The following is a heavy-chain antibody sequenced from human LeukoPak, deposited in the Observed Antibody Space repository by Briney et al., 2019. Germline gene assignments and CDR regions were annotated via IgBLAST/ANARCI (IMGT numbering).Heavy chain of an antibody. Sequence: GGSLRLSCAASGFTFSSYGMRWLRQAPGKGLEWVAVIWYDGSNKYYADSVKGRFTIPRDNSKNTLYLQMNSLRAEDTAVYYCAKLGDYYDSSGYYPYYFDYWGQGTLVTVSS. V-gene: IGHV3-33*06. CDR1: GFTFSSYG. J-gene: IGHJ4*02. CDR2: IWYDGSNK. CDR3: AKLGDYYDSSGYYPYYFDY. D-gene: IGHD3-22*01.